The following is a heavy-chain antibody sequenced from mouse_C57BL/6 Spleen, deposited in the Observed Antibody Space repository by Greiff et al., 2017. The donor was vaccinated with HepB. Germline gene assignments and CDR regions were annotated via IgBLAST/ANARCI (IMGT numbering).Heavy chain of an antibody. Sequence: QVTLKVSGPGMLQSSQTLSLTCSFSGFSLSTSGMGVSWLRQPSGKGLEWLAHIYWNDDKRYNPSLKSRLTISTDTSRNQVFLKLTSVDTADTATDYCARSRYYGSSYWYLDVWGTGTTVTVSS. J-gene: IGHJ1*03. V-gene: IGHV8-12*01. CDR3: ARSRYYGSSYWYLDV. CDR1: GFSLSTSGMG. D-gene: IGHD1-1*01. CDR2: IYWNDDK.